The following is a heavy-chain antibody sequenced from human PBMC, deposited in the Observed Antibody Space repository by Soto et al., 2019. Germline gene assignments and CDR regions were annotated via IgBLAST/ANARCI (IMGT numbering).Heavy chain of an antibody. V-gene: IGHV4-61*03. Sequence: PSETLSLTCPVSDVSVSSGSYYLNWIRQPPGKRLEWIGYISYSGITHYSPSLKSRVAIAVDTSKNHFSLKLSSVTAADTAVYYCARRSSFGFDSWGQGTLVNVSS. J-gene: IGHJ4*02. CDR2: ISYSGIT. CDR1: DVSVSSGSYY. CDR3: ARRSSFGFDS. D-gene: IGHD3-3*01.